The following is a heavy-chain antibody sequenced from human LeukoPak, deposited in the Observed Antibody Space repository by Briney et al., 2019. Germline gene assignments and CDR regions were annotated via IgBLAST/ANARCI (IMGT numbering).Heavy chain of an antibody. CDR1: GFTFSSYD. CDR3: AKVPSTLKYNYFGP. D-gene: IGHD2/OR15-2a*01. J-gene: IGHJ5*02. Sequence: GGSLRLSCAGSGFTFSSYDMSWVRQAPGKGLEWVSSISGSGATTFYADSVKGRFTTSRDNSKNTLYAQMNSLRADDSAVYYCAKVPSTLKYNYFGPWGQGTLVTVSS. V-gene: IGHV3-23*01. CDR2: ISGSGATT.